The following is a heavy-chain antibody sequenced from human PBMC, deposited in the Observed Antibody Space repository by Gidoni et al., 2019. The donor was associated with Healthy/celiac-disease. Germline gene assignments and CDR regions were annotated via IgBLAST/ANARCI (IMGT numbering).Heavy chain of an antibody. V-gene: IGHV1-46*01. Sequence: QVQLVQSGAEVKKPGASVKVSCKASGYTFTSYYMHWVRQAPGQGLEWMGIINPSGGSTSYAQKFQGRVTMTRDTSTSTVYMELSSLRSEDTAVYYCARGPTVTTDYYYYYMDVWGKGTTVTVSS. D-gene: IGHD4-17*01. CDR2: INPSGGST. J-gene: IGHJ6*03. CDR3: ARGPTVTTDYYYYYMDV. CDR1: GYTFTSYY.